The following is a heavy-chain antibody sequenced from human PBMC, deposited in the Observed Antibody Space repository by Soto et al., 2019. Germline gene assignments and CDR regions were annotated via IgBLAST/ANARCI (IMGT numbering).Heavy chain of an antibody. CDR1: GFTFSDHY. V-gene: IGHV3-72*01. CDR2: TRNKANSYTT. Sequence: PGGSLRLSCAASGFTFSDHYMDWVRQAPGKGLEWVGRTRNKANSYTTEYAASVKGRFTISRDDSKNSLYLQMNSLKTEDTAVYCCARGYCSGGSCYSGHWFDPWGQGTLVTVSS. J-gene: IGHJ5*02. D-gene: IGHD2-15*01. CDR3: ARGYCSGGSCYSGHWFDP.